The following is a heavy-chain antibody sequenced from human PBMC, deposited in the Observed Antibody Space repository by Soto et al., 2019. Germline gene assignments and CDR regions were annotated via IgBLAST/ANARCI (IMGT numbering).Heavy chain of an antibody. Sequence: EVQLVESGGGLVQPGGSLRLSCVVSGFTFRNYWMSWVRQAPGKGLEWVANINQDGSERYYVDSVKGRFTISRDNAKNSLYLQMSSLRPEDTALYYCAPHILWWSPGLGHWGQGTLVTVSS. V-gene: IGHV3-7*01. D-gene: IGHD2-21*01. J-gene: IGHJ4*02. CDR3: APHILWWSPGLGH. CDR2: INQDGSER. CDR1: GFTFRNYW.